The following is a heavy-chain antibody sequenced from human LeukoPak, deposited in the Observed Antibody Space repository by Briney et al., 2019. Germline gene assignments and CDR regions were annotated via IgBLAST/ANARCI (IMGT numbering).Heavy chain of an antibody. CDR3: ARSGGLSGVDAFHI. V-gene: IGHV1-69*13. CDR1: GGTFSTSA. CDR2: IIPIFVTA. Sequence: ASVKVSCKASGGTFSTSAINWVRQAPGQGLEWMGGIIPIFVTANYVQKFQGRVTITADESTTTAYMELTSLRSDDTAVYYCARSGGLSGVDAFHIWGQGTLVTVSS. J-gene: IGHJ3*02. D-gene: IGHD2-15*01.